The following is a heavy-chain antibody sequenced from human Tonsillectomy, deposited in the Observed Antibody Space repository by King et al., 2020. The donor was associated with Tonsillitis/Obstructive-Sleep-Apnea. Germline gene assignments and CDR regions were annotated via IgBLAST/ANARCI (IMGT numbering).Heavy chain of an antibody. Sequence: VQLVESGGGVVQPGGSLRLSCAASGFTFDDYAMHWVRQAPGKGLEWVSLISGDGGSTYYADSVKGRFTISRDNSKNSLYLQMNSLRTEDTALYYCAKDKGYYGSGSYSYDAFDIWGQGTMVTVSS. V-gene: IGHV3-43*02. D-gene: IGHD3-10*01. CDR1: GFTFDDYA. CDR3: AKDKGYYGSGSYSYDAFDI. J-gene: IGHJ3*02. CDR2: ISGDGGST.